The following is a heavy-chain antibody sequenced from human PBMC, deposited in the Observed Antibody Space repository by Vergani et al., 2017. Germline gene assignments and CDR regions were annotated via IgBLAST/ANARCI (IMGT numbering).Heavy chain of an antibody. Sequence: EVQLVESGGGLVQPGGSLTLSCAASGFTVSTDYFFWVRQAPGKGLEGVSILYRGAFTSYTDSVKGRFTVSRDISKNPLFLQMNSLRPEDTARYYRAKANPRNSGYDYLYYYHAMDVWGQGTTVTVSS. D-gene: IGHD5-12*01. J-gene: IGHJ6*02. CDR2: LYRGAFT. CDR3: AKANPRNSGYDYLYYYHAMDV. CDR1: GFTVSTDY. V-gene: IGHV3-66*02.